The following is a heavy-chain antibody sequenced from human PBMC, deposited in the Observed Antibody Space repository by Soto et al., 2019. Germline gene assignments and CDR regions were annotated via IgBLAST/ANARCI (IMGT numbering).Heavy chain of an antibody. J-gene: IGHJ6*02. Sequence: QVTLKESGPTLVKPTQTLTLTCTVSGLSLRTTGVGVGWVRQPPGKALEWLALLYWDYDQRYSTSLRSRLTIAKDISEKQVVLTMTNMDTVDTATYYCVQSRCGGDCLEIYSSHAYNGLDVWGQGTTVTVSS. CDR2: LYWDYDQ. V-gene: IGHV2-5*02. CDR3: VQSRCGGDCLEIYSSHAYNGLDV. D-gene: IGHD2-21*02. CDR1: GLSLRTTGVG.